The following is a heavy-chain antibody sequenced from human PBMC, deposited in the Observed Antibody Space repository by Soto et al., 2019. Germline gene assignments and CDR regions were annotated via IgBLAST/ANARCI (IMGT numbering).Heavy chain of an antibody. D-gene: IGHD3-22*01. CDR2: FDPEDGET. J-gene: IGHJ6*03. CDR3: ATAGSGQWLLSRVDYYYMDV. CDR1: GYTLTELS. Sequence: ASVKVSCKVSGYTLTELSMHWVRQAPGKGLEWMGGFDPEDGETIYAQKFQGRVTMTEDTSTDTAYMELSSLRSEDTAVYYCATAGSGQWLLSRVDYYYMDVWGKGTTVTVSS. V-gene: IGHV1-24*01.